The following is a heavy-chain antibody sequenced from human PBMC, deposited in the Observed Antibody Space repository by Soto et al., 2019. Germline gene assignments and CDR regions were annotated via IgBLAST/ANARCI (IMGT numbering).Heavy chain of an antibody. D-gene: IGHD5-12*01. Sequence: GGSLRLSCAASGFTFSSYAMSWVRQAPGKGLEWVSAISGSGGSTYYADSVKGRFTISRDNSKNTLYLQMNSLRTEDTAVYYCAKGYSGYRKYYYYYMDVWGKGTTVTVSS. CDR1: GFTFSSYA. CDR2: ISGSGGST. J-gene: IGHJ6*03. V-gene: IGHV3-23*01. CDR3: AKGYSGYRKYYYYYMDV.